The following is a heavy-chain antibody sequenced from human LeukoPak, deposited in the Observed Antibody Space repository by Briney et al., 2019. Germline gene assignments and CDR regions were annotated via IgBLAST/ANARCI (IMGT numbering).Heavy chain of an antibody. J-gene: IGHJ6*02. V-gene: IGHV3-30*18. Sequence: PGGSLRLSCAASGFAFGSYEMNWVRQAPGKGLEWVAVTSSEGSGKHYADSVKGRFTISRDNSKNTLYLQMNSLRAEDTGAYYCAKERVNGDYVYYYYGMDVWGQGTTVTVSS. CDR1: GFAFGSYE. D-gene: IGHD4-17*01. CDR2: TSSEGSGK. CDR3: AKERVNGDYVYYYYGMDV.